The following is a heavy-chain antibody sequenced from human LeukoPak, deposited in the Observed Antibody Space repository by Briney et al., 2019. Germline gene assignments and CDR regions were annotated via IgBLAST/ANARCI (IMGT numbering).Heavy chain of an antibody. J-gene: IGHJ4*02. CDR3: ASDIVATSGDF. V-gene: IGHV3-21*05. Sequence: PGGSLRLSCAGSGFTFSSYSMNWVRQAPGKGLEWVAYITSSGDDIYYADSVKGRFTISRDNAKNALFLRMSSLRVEDTATYYCASDIVATSGDFWGQGTLVSVSS. D-gene: IGHD5-12*01. CDR1: GFTFSSYS. CDR2: ITSSGDDI.